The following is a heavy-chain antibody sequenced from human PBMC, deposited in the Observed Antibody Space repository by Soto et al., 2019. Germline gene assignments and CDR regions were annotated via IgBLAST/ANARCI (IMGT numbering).Heavy chain of an antibody. V-gene: IGHV5-10-1*03. CDR2: IDPSDSYT. CDR1: GYSFTSYW. J-gene: IGHJ3*02. Sequence: EVQLVQSGAEVKKPGESLRISCKGSGYSFTSYWISWVRQMPGKGLEWMGRIDPSDSYTNYSPSFQGHVTISADKSISTAYLQWSSLKASDTAMYYCASSTYSSSWYDAFDIWGQGTMVTVSS. CDR3: ASSTYSSSWYDAFDI. D-gene: IGHD6-13*01.